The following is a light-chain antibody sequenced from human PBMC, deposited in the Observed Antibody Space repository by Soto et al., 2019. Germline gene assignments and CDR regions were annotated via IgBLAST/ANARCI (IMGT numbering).Light chain of an antibody. CDR1: SGSVSTTYY. J-gene: IGLJ3*02. CDR3: VLYMGSGISV. CDR2: NTN. Sequence: QTVVTQEPSFSVSPGGTVTLTCGLSSGSVSTTYYPSWYQQTPGQAPRTLMYNTNTRSSGVPDRFSGSILGNKAALTITGAQAEDESDYYCVLYMGSGISVFGGGTKLTVL. V-gene: IGLV8-61*01.